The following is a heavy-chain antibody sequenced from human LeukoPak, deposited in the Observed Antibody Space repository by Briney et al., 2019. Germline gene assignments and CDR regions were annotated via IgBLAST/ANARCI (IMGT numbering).Heavy chain of an antibody. V-gene: IGHV4-39*01. CDR2: IYYTGST. Sequence: PSETLSLTCTVSGGSISSSCCYWGWIRQPPGKGLEWVGSIYYTGSTYYNPSLKSRVTISVDTSKNQFSLQLSSVTAADTAVFYCARRMVVTPTRGYFDYWGQGTLVTVSS. CDR3: ARRMVVTPTRGYFDY. D-gene: IGHD2-21*02. CDR1: GGSISSSCCY. J-gene: IGHJ4*02.